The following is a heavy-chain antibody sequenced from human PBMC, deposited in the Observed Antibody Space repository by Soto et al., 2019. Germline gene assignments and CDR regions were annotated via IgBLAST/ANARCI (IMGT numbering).Heavy chain of an antibody. J-gene: IGHJ6*02. CDR2: IYYSGSN. CDR1: GGSISSGGYF. V-gene: IGHV4-31*03. D-gene: IGHD6-6*01. CDR3: GSEGAAPYYYYGMDV. Sequence: QVQLQESGPGLVKPSQTLSLTCTVSGGSISSGGYFWSWIRQHPGKGLEWIVFIYYSGSNYYNPSLKSRVTISVDTSKKQFSLKLSSGTAADTAVYCCGSEGAAPYYYYGMDVWGQGTTGTVSS.